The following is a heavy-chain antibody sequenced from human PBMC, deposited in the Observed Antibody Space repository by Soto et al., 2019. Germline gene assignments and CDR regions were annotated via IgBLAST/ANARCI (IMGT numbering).Heavy chain of an antibody. V-gene: IGHV4-34*01. D-gene: IGHD3-3*01. CDR2: INHSGST. CDR3: AGWAVGIMIFGVPKDY. Sequence: SETLSLTCVVSGGSFSGHFWSWIRQPPGKGLEWIGEINHSGSTNYNPSLKSRVTISVDTSKNQFSLRLSSVTAADTAVYYCAGWAVGIMIFGVPKDYWGQGALVTVS. J-gene: IGHJ4*02. CDR1: GGSFSGHF.